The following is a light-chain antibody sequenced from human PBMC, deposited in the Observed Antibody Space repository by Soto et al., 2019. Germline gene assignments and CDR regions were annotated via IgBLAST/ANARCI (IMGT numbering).Light chain of an antibody. CDR3: QQLNSYPWT. CDR1: QGISSY. V-gene: IGKV1-9*01. CDR2: AAS. J-gene: IGKJ1*01. Sequence: IPLTQSPSSLSASVGDRVTITCQAGQGISSYLAWYQQKPGKAPKLLIYAASTLQSGVPSRFSGSGSGTDFTLTISSLQPEDFATYYCQQLNSYPWTFGQGTKVEIK.